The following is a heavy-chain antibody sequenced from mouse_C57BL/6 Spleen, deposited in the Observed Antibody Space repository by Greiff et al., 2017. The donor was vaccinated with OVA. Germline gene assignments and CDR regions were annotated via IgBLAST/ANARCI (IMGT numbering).Heavy chain of an antibody. V-gene: IGHV1-69*01. CDR2: IDPSDSYT. D-gene: IGHD1-3*01. J-gene: IGHJ4*01. Sequence: QVQLQQPGAELVMPGASVKLSCKASGYTFTSYWMHWVKQRPGQGLEWIGEIDPSDSYTNYNQKFKGKSTLTVDKSSSTAYMQLSSLTSEDSAVYYCATSGNYYAMDYWGQGTSVTVSS. CDR3: ATSGNYYAMDY. CDR1: GYTFTSYW.